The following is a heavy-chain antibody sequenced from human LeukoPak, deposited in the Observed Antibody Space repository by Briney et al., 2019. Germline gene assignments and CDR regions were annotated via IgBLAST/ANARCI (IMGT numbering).Heavy chain of an antibody. J-gene: IGHJ6*03. CDR2: IYQSGST. V-gene: IGHV4-38-2*02. CDR3: ARSRVSVYYYYYYMDV. Sequence: SETLSLTCTVSGYSIRNGYNWGWIRLSPGKGLEWLGSIYQSGSTYDNPSLKSRVTLSIDTSKNQFSLKLTSVTAADTAVYYCARSRVSVYYYYYYMDVWGKGTTVTVSS. D-gene: IGHD3-10*01. CDR1: GYSIRNGYN.